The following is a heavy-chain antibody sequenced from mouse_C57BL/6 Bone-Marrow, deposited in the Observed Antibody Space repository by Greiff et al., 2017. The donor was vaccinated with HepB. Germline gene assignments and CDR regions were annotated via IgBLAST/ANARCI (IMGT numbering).Heavy chain of an antibody. CDR1: GYTFTDYN. CDR2: INPNNGGT. V-gene: IGHV1-22*01. Sequence: EVQLQESGPELVKPGASVKMSCKASGYTFTDYNMHWVKQSHGKSLEWIGYINPNNGGTSYNQKFKGKATLTVNKSSSTAYMELRSLTSEDSAVYYCARCGDYYGSQNAMDYWGQGTSVTVSS. CDR3: ARCGDYYGSQNAMDY. J-gene: IGHJ4*01. D-gene: IGHD1-1*01.